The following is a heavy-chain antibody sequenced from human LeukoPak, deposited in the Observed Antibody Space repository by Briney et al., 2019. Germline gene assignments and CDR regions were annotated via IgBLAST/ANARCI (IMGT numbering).Heavy chain of an antibody. J-gene: IGHJ4*02. CDR1: GGSISSYY. CDR3: SRESGAFCPFGY. Sequence: PSETLSLTCTVSGGSISSYYWSWVRQPPGQGLEWIGEISLTGETNYSPSLNGRVTMSLDKSRNQLSLKLTSVTAADTAIYYCSRESGAFCPFGYWGQGTLVIVPP. CDR2: ISLTGET. D-gene: IGHD1-26*01. V-gene: IGHV4-59*12.